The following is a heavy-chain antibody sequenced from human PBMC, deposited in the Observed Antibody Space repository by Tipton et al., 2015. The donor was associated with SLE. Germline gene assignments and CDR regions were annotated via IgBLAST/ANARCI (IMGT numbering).Heavy chain of an antibody. CDR2: ITPSGTTI. V-gene: IGHV3-48*03. CDR1: GFTFSSYE. Sequence: SLRLSCAASGFTFSSYEMNWVRQAPGKGLEWLSFITPSGTTIYYADSVQGRFTISRDNSKNTLYLQMNNLRADDTAVYYCAKDRSGWDLNWYFDLWGRGTLVTVSS. D-gene: IGHD1-26*01. J-gene: IGHJ2*01. CDR3: AKDRSGWDLNWYFDL.